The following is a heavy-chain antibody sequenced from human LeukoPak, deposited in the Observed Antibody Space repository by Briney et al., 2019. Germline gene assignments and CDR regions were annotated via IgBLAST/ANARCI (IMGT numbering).Heavy chain of an antibody. CDR2: INPNSGGT. CDR3: ATGLEQGEWLAPFDY. V-gene: IGHV1-2*02. CDR1: GYTFTGYY. D-gene: IGHD1/OR15-1a*01. Sequence: ASVKVSCKASGYTFTGYYMHWVRQAPGQGLEWMGWINPNSGGTNYAQKFQGRVTMTRDTSISTAYMELSSLRSEDTAVYYCATGLEQGEWLAPFDYWGQGTLVTVSS. J-gene: IGHJ4*02.